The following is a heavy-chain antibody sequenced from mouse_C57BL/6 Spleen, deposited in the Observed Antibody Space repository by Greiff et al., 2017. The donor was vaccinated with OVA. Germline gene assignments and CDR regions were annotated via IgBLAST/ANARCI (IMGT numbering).Heavy chain of an antibody. D-gene: IGHD2-10*02. CDR1: GYSFTGYF. CDR2: INPYNGDT. CDR3: ARRYGNYNAMDY. V-gene: IGHV1-20*01. J-gene: IGHJ4*01. Sequence: EVQVVESGPELVKPGDSVKISCKASGYSFTGYFMNWVMQSHGKSLEWIGRINPYNGDTFYNQKFKGKATLTVDKSSSTAHMELRSLTSEDSAVYYCARRYGNYNAMDYWGQGTSVTVSS.